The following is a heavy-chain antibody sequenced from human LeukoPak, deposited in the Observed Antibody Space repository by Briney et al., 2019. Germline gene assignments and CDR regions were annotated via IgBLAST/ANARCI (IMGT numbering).Heavy chain of an antibody. Sequence: PSETLSLTCTVSGGSISSGGYYWSWIRQHPGKGLEWIGYIYYSGSTYYNPSLKSRVTISVDTSKNQFSLKLSSVTAADTAVYYCARDTEGWFDPWGQGTLVTVSS. CDR3: ARDTEGWFDP. CDR2: IYYSGST. J-gene: IGHJ5*02. CDR1: GGSISSGGYY. V-gene: IGHV4-31*03.